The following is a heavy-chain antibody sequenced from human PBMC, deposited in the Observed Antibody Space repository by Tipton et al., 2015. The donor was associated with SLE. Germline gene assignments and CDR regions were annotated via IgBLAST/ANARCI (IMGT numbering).Heavy chain of an antibody. V-gene: IGHV3-9*01. D-gene: IGHD2-2*01. CDR2: INWSGVIT. J-gene: IGHJ4*02. Sequence: SLRLSCAASGLTFEDYGMQWVRQRPGKGPEWVAYINWSGVITAYADSVKGRFTISRDNARNSLFLQMDSLRTEDTAFYYCASHCSTSTCQTFWGQGALVTVSS. CDR3: ASHCSTSTCQTF. CDR1: GLTFEDYG.